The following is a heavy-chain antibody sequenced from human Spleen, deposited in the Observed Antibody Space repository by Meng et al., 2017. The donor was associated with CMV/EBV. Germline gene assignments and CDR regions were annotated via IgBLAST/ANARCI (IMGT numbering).Heavy chain of an antibody. CDR1: GFTFDDYA. V-gene: IGHV3-9*01. Sequence: GGSLRLSCAASGFTFDDYAMHWVRQAPGKGLEWVSGISWNSGSIGYADSVKGRFTISRDNAKNSLYLQMNSLRAEDTAVYYCAKITRSDYFDYWGQGTLVTVSS. J-gene: IGHJ4*02. CDR3: AKITRSDYFDY. CDR2: ISWNSGSI. D-gene: IGHD1-20*01.